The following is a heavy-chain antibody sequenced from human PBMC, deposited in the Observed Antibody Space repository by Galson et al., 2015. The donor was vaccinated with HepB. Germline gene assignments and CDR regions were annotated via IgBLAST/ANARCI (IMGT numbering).Heavy chain of an antibody. CDR3: ARDEGDIVVVVAAKGPGAFDI. D-gene: IGHD2-15*01. V-gene: IGHV1-18*04. CDR1: GYTFTSYG. Sequence: SCKASGYTFTSYGISWVRQAPGQGLEWMGWISAYNGNTNYAQKLQGRVTMTTDTSTSTAYMELRSLRSDDTAVYYCARDEGDIVVVVAAKGPGAFDIWGQGTMVTVSS. CDR2: ISAYNGNT. J-gene: IGHJ3*02.